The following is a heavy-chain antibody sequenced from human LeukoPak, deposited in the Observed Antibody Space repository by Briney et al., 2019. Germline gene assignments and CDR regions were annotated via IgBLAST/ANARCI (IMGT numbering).Heavy chain of an antibody. J-gene: IGHJ3*02. V-gene: IGHV4-39*01. CDR3: ARQRQVIPFGGVARSTSFDI. D-gene: IGHD3-16*01. CDR2: IYYSGGT. Sequence: SETLSLTCTVSGGSVSSSRYYWGWMRQPPGGGLEWIGSIYYSGGTYYNPSLKSRVTISVDTSTNQFSLKLSSVTAADTAVYYCARQRQVIPFGGVARSTSFDIWGQGTMVTVSS. CDR1: GGSVSSSRYY.